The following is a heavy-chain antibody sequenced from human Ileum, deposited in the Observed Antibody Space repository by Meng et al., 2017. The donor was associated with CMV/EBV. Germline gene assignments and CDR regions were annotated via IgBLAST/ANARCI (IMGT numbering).Heavy chain of an antibody. CDR2: INWNGGSK. CDR1: TFDDYG. V-gene: IGHV3-20*03. J-gene: IGHJ4*02. CDR3: ARANPPYYYDSSGYYGVDY. D-gene: IGHD3-22*01. Sequence: TFDDYGMGWVRQAPRKGLEWVSGINWNGGSKGYADSVKGRFTISRDNAKNSLYLQMNSLRAEDTALYYCARANPPYYYDSSGYYGVDYWGQGTLVTVSS.